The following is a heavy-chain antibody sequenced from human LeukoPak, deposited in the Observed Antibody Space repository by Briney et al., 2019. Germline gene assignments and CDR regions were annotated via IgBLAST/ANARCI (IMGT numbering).Heavy chain of an antibody. CDR2: IYYTGST. Sequence: SETLSLTCAVYGGSFSGYYWSWIRQPPGKGLEWIGYIYYTGSTKHNPSLKSRVAISVDTSKNQFSLKLSSVTAADTAVYYCARSYSGYDSVPGRGVYYYYGMDVWGQGTTVTVSS. J-gene: IGHJ6*02. CDR3: ARSYSGYDSVPGRGVYYYYGMDV. V-gene: IGHV4-59*08. CDR1: GGSFSGYY. D-gene: IGHD5-12*01.